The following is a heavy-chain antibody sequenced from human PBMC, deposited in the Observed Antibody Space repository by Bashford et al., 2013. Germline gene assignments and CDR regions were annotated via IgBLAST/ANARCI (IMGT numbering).Heavy chain of an antibody. J-gene: IGHJ1*01. V-gene: IGHV3-74*01. D-gene: IGHD6-13*01. Sequence: VRQAPGKGLVWVSRINSDGSSTSYADSVKGRFTISRDNAKNTLYLQMNSLRAEDTAVYYCARAGYSSSWALQHWGQGTLVTVSS. CDR2: INSDGSST. CDR3: ARAGYSSSWALQH.